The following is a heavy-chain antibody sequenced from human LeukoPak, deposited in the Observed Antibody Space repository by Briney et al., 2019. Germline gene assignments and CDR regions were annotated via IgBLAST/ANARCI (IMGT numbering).Heavy chain of an antibody. Sequence: GGSLRLSCAASGFSVSKNYTSWVRQAPGKGLEWVSVIYGAGKTHYADSVKGRFNISRDNSKNTLYLQMNSLRAEDTAVYYCARDTYYGSGSYYRYTFDSWGQGTMVTVSS. V-gene: IGHV3-53*01. CDR3: ARDTYYGSGSYYRYTFDS. J-gene: IGHJ4*02. CDR2: IYGAGKT. CDR1: GFSVSKNY. D-gene: IGHD3-10*01.